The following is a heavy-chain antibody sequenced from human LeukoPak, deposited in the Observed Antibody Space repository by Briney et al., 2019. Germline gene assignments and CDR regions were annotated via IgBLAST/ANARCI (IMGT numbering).Heavy chain of an antibody. D-gene: IGHD4-17*01. J-gene: IGHJ2*01. Sequence: PSQTLSLTCTVSGDSLTSGSRYWSWIRQPAGKGLEWIGHFYSSTRTTYNPSLESRVTISGDTAKNQFSLKLSSVTAADTAVYYCARTYGDYGYWYFDLWGRGTLVTVSS. V-gene: IGHV4-61*09. CDR1: GDSLTSGSRY. CDR3: ARTYGDYGYWYFDL. CDR2: FYSSTRT.